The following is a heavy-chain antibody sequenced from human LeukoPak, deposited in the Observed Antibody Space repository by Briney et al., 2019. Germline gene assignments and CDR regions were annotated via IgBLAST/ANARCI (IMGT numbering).Heavy chain of an antibody. Sequence: PSETLSLTCTVSGGSISSGSYYWSWIRQPPGKGLDWIGYIYYSGSTYYNPSLKSRVTISVDTSKNQFSLKLSSVTAADTAVYYCARSIAVAGSGWFDPWGQGTLVTVSS. V-gene: IGHV4-31*03. CDR1: GGSISSGSYY. D-gene: IGHD6-19*01. CDR3: ARSIAVAGSGWFDP. CDR2: IYYSGST. J-gene: IGHJ5*02.